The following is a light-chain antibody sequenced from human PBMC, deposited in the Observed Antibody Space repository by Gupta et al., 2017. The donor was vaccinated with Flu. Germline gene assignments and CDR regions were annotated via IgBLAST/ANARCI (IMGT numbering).Light chain of an antibody. V-gene: IGKV1-9*01. Sequence: DIQLTQSPSFLSASVGDRVTITCRASQGISIDLAWYQQKPGKAPNLLIYGESTLHTGVPSRFSGSGSGTEFTLTISSLQPEDFGTYYCQRLNNFHFTFGHGTKVDIK. J-gene: IGKJ3*01. CDR2: GES. CDR3: QRLNNFHFT. CDR1: QGISID.